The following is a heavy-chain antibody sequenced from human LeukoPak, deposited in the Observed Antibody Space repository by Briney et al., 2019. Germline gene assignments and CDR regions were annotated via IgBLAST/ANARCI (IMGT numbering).Heavy chain of an antibody. V-gene: IGHV1-69*04. CDR3: ARTPGDGDYQNWFDS. J-gene: IGHJ5*01. Sequence: ASVKVSCRASGGTFSSYAISWVRQAPGQGLEWMGRIIPILGIANYAQKFQGRVTITADKSTSTAYMELSSLRSEDTAVYYCARTPGDGDYQNWFDSWGQGTLVTVSS. D-gene: IGHD4-17*01. CDR1: GGTFSSYA. CDR2: IIPILGIA.